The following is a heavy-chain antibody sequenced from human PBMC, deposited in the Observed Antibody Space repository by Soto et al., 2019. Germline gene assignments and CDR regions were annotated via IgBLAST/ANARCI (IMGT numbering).Heavy chain of an antibody. V-gene: IGHV3-53*01. J-gene: IGHJ3*02. CDR1: GFTVSSNY. Sequence: GGSLRLSCAASGFTVSSNYMSWVRQAPGKGLEWVSVIYSGGSTYYADSVKGRFTISRDNSKNTLYLQMNSLRAEDTAVYYCARERPIDYYDSSGYYKRNDAFDIWGQGTMVTVSS. D-gene: IGHD3-22*01. CDR3: ARERPIDYYDSSGYYKRNDAFDI. CDR2: IYSGGST.